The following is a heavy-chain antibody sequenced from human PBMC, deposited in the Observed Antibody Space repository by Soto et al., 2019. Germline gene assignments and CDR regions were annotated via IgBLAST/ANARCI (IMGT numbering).Heavy chain of an antibody. Sequence: GGSLRLSCAASGFTFSSYAMHWVRQAPGKGLEWVAVISYDGSNKYYADSVKGRFTISRDNSKNTLYLQMNSLRAEDTAVYYCARDPAAAGDYYYGMDVWGQGTTVTVSS. CDR2: ISYDGSNK. V-gene: IGHV3-30-3*01. J-gene: IGHJ6*02. CDR1: GFTFSSYA. CDR3: ARDPAAAGDYYYGMDV. D-gene: IGHD6-13*01.